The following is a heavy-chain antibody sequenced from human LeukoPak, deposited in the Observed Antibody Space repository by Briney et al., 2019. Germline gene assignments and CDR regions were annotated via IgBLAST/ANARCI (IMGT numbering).Heavy chain of an antibody. CDR1: GFTFSSYG. V-gene: IGHV3-30*02. CDR2: IRYDGSNK. D-gene: IGHD1-20*01. J-gene: IGHJ4*02. Sequence: PGGSLRLSCAASGFTFSSYGMHWVRQAPGKGLEWVAFIRYDGSNKYYADSVKGRFTISRDNSKNTLYLQMYSLRAEDTAVYYCARDFGITGTTIDYWGQGTLVTVSS. CDR3: ARDFGITGTTIDY.